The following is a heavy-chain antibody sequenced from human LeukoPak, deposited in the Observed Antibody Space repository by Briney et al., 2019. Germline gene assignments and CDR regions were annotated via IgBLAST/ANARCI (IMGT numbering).Heavy chain of an antibody. J-gene: IGHJ1*01. CDR1: GFIFSSYC. CDR2: ISGSGGST. CDR3: ARDILTGSQSRFQH. D-gene: IGHD3-9*01. V-gene: IGHV3-23*01. Sequence: GGSLRLSCAASGFIFSSYCMTWVRQAPGKGLEWVSAISGSGGSTYYADSVKGRFTISRDNAKNSLYLQMNSLRAEDTAVYYCARDILTGSQSRFQHWGQGTLVTVSS.